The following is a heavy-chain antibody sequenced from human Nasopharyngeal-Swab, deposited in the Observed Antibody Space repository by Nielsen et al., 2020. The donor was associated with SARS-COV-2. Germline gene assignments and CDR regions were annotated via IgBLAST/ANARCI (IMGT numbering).Heavy chain of an antibody. J-gene: IGHJ6*02. CDR2: ISGSGGGT. V-gene: IGHV3-23*01. D-gene: IGHD2-2*01. CDR3: AKDLTVPAARYFDYYYYGMDV. Sequence: GGSLRLSCTASGFMFSSFYMEWVRQAPGKGLEWVSHISGSGGGTYYTDSVKGRFTISRDNSKNTLHLHMSSLRAEDTAVYYCAKDLTVPAARYFDYYYYGMDVWGQGTTVTVSS. CDR1: GFMFSSFY.